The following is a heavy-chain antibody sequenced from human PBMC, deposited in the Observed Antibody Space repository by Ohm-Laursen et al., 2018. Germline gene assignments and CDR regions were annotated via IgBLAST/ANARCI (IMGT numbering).Heavy chain of an antibody. Sequence: SLRLSCAAPGFTFSDYYMSWIRQAPGKGLEWVAVISYDGSNKYYADSVKGRFTISRDNSKNTLYLQMNSLRAEDTAMYYCASLGYCSGGTCNTDYWGQGTLVTVSS. V-gene: IGHV3-30*03. CDR3: ASLGYCSGGTCNTDY. D-gene: IGHD2-15*01. J-gene: IGHJ4*02. CDR2: ISYDGSNK. CDR1: GFTFSDYY.